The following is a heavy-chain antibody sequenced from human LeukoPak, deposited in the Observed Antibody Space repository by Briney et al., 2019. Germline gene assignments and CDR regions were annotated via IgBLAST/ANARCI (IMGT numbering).Heavy chain of an antibody. Sequence: PSETLSLTCTVSGGSISPYYWSWIRQPPGKGLEWIGYIYYSGSTNYNPSLKSRVTISVDTSKNQFSLKLSSVTAADTAVYYCAGLYYYYGMDVWGQGTTVTVSS. V-gene: IGHV4-59*01. CDR3: AGLYYYYGMDV. CDR1: GGSISPYY. J-gene: IGHJ6*02. CDR2: IYYSGST.